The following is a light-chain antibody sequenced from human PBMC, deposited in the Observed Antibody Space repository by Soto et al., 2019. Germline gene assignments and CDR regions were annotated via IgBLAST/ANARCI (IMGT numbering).Light chain of an antibody. CDR2: WAS. CDR3: QQYYSTPWT. Sequence: DIVMTQSPDFLAVSLGERATINCKSSQSIFYSSNNKNYLTWYQQKPGQPPKLLIYWASTRESGVPDRFSGSGSGTDFTLTISSLQAEDVAVYYCQQYYSTPWTFGQGTKVDI. CDR1: QSIFYSSNNKNY. V-gene: IGKV4-1*01. J-gene: IGKJ1*01.